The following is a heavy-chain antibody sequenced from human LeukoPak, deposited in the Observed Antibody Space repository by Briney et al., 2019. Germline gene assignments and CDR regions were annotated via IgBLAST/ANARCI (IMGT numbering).Heavy chain of an antibody. D-gene: IGHD3-3*01. CDR3: ARDPLSELRQYYDFWSGYSLGTSYGMDV. CDR2: ISSSGSTI. CDR1: GFTFSDYY. Sequence: GGSLRLSCAASGFTFSDYYMSWIRQAPGKGLEWVSYISSSGSTIYYADSVKGRFTISRDNAKNSLYLQMNSLRAEDTAVYYCARDPLSELRQYYDFWSGYSLGTSYGMDVWGQGTTVTVSS. J-gene: IGHJ6*02. V-gene: IGHV3-11*04.